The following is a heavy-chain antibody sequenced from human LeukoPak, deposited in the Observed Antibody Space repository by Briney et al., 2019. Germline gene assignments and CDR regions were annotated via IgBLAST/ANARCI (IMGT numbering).Heavy chain of an antibody. J-gene: IGHJ4*02. V-gene: IGHV4-39*01. CDR3: ARHGGASYLYYFDY. CDR2: IYYSGGT. CDR1: GGSISNSNYY. Sequence: TSETLSLTCTVSGGSISNSNYYWGWIRQPPGRGLEWIGSIYYSGGTCYNPSPKSRVTISVDTSKNQFSLNLSSVTAADTAVYYCARHGGASYLYYFDYWGQGTLVTVSS. D-gene: IGHD1-26*01.